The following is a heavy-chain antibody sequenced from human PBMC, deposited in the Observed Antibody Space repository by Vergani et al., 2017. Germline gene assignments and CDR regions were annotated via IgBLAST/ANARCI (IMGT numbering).Heavy chain of an antibody. CDR1: GFSLSNARMG. V-gene: IGHV2-26*01. CDR3: ARIQDWEMATIAAFDI. Sequence: QVTLQESGPVLVKPTETLTLTCTVSGFSLSNARMGVSWIRQPPGKALEWLAHIFSNDEKSYSTSLKSRLTISKDTSKSQVVLTMTNMDPVDTATYYCARIQDWEMATIAAFDIWGQGTMVTVSS. J-gene: IGHJ3*02. D-gene: IGHD5-24*01. CDR2: IFSNDEK.